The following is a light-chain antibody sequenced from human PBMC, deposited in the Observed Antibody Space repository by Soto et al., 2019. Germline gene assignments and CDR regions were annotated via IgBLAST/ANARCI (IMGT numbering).Light chain of an antibody. CDR1: QSLLHSDGKTY. CDR3: MQTIQRLWT. CDR2: ELS. J-gene: IGKJ2*02. Sequence: IVMTQSPLSLAVTPGQPASISCKSSQSLLHSDGKTYVNWYLQRPGQPPQFLIYELSNGFSGVPDRFSGGGSGTDFTLKISRVEAEDVGVYYCMQTIQRLWTFGQGTKLEIQ. V-gene: IGKV2D-29*01.